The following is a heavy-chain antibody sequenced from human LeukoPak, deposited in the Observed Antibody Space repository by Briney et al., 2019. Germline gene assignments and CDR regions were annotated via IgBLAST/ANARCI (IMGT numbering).Heavy chain of an antibody. CDR1: GYTFTGYY. V-gene: IGHV1-2*06. Sequence: ASVKVSCKASGYTFTGYYIHWVRQAPGQGLKWMGRINPKSGGINYAQKFQGRVTMTRDTAISTAYMEVSGLRSDDTAVYYCAREAGGSDTYYFDYWGQGVLVTVSS. D-gene: IGHD1-26*01. CDR2: INPKSGGI. J-gene: IGHJ4*02. CDR3: AREAGGSDTYYFDY.